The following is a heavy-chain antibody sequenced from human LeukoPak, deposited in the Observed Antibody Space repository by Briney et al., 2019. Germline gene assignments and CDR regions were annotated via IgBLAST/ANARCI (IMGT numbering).Heavy chain of an antibody. Sequence: SETLSLTCTVSGGSISSYYWNWIRQPPGKGLEWIGYIYYSGSTNYNPSLKSRVTMSVDTSKNQLSLKLNSVTAADTAVYYCARGYGSGSNWFDPWGQGTLVIVSS. CDR2: IYYSGST. CDR3: ARGYGSGSNWFDP. V-gene: IGHV4-59*12. D-gene: IGHD3-10*01. J-gene: IGHJ5*02. CDR1: GGSISSYY.